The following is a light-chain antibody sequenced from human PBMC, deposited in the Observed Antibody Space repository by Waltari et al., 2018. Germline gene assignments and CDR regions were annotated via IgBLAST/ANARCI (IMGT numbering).Light chain of an antibody. V-gene: IGLV2-14*03. CDR1: SSDVGANKY. CDR2: DVS. CDR3: ISYTTSDTMI. J-gene: IGLJ2*01. Sequence: QSALTQPASVSGSPGQSITISCTGTSSDVGANKYVAWYQQHPGKVPKLIIYDVSHRPSGVSFRFSGSKSDNTASLTISGLQAEDEADYYCISYTTSDTMIFGGGTKLTVL.